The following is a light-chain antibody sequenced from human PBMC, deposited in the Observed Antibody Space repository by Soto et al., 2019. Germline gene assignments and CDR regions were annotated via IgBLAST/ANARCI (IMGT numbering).Light chain of an antibody. CDR3: QQSHSIPYI. CDR2: AAS. CDR1: QTISTY. V-gene: IGKV1-39*01. Sequence: DIQMTQSPSSLSASVGDRVTITCRASQTISTYLNWYQQKPGKAPKLLIYAASSLQSGVPSRFSGSGSGTDFTLPISSLQPEDFATYFCQQSHSIPYIFGQGTKLQLK. J-gene: IGKJ2*01.